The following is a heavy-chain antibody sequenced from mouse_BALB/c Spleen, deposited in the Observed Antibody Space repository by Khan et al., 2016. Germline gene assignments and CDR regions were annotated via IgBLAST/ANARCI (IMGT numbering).Heavy chain of an antibody. V-gene: IGHV11-2*02. D-gene: IGHD2-4*01. CDR2: LNSDGSAI. CDR1: GFTFSGFW. Sequence: EVQLLETGGGLVQPGGSRGLSCEGSGFTFSGFWMSWVRQKPGKTLEWIGDLNSDGSAINYAPSLKDRFTIFRDNDKSTLYLQMSNVRSEDTATYFCVRYHYDYWYFDVRRGGATVTVSS. J-gene: IGHJ1*01. CDR3: VRYHYDYWYFDV.